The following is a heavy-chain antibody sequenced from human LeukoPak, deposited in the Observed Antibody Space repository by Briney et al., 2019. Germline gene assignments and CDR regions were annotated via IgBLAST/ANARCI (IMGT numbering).Heavy chain of an antibody. V-gene: IGHV5-51*01. Sequence: GESLKISCKGSGYSFTSYWIGWVRQMPGKGLEWMGIIYPGDSDTRYSPSFQGQVTISADKSISTAYLQWSSLKASDTATYYCARLPSSSWYYYYYMDVWGKGTTVTVSS. CDR1: GYSFTSYW. CDR2: IYPGDSDT. CDR3: ARLPSSSWYYYYYMDV. D-gene: IGHD6-13*01. J-gene: IGHJ6*03.